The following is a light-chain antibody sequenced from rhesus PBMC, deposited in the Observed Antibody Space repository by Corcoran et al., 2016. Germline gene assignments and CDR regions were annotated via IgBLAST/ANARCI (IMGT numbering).Light chain of an antibody. V-gene: IGKV3S9*01. CDR2: GAS. Sequence: EIVMTQSPATLSLSPGERATLSCRASQSVSSYVAWYQQKPEQAPRLLIYGASSRATGIPDRFSGSGSGTDFTLTISSLEPEDFAVYDGQQYSNWPITFGGGTKVEIK. CDR1: QSVSSY. J-gene: IGKJ4*01. CDR3: QQYSNWPIT.